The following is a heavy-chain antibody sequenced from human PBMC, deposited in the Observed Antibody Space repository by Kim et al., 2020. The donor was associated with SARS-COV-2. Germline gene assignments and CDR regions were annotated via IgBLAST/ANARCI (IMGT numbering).Heavy chain of an antibody. Sequence: VKGRFTHAQDNAKNSLYLQMNSLRTEDTAVYYCANSIVVVPAGTGWAFDYWGQGTMVTVSS. J-gene: IGHJ4*02. CDR3: ANSIVVVPAGTGWAFDY. D-gene: IGHD2-2*01. V-gene: IGHV3-11*03.